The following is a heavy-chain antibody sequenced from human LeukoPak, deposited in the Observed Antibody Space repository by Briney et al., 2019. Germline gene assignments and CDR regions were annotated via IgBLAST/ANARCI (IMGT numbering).Heavy chain of an antibody. V-gene: IGHV3-23*01. J-gene: IGHJ4*02. Sequence: GGSLRLSCAASGFTFSSYAMSWVRQAPGKGLEWVSAISGSGGSTYSADSVKGRFTISRDNYKNTPYLQMISLRAEDTAVYYCAKDTASTYYYDSSGNPFDYWGQGTLVTVSS. CDR3: AKDTASTYYYDSSGNPFDY. D-gene: IGHD3-22*01. CDR2: ISGSGGST. CDR1: GFTFSSYA.